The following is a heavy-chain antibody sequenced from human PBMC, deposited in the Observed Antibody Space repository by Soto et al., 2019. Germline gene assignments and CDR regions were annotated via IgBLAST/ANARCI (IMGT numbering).Heavy chain of an antibody. V-gene: IGHV1-3*01. CDR2: INPDNGNT. CDR3: ARGIATGQLDP. J-gene: IGHJ5*02. CDR1: LYTFTRYN. D-gene: IGHD2-15*01. Sequence: ASVNVCCTASLYTFTRYNMDLLLQSPGQRLEWMGWINPDNGNTKSSQKFQDRVIITRDTSASTAYMDLSSLRSEDTAVYYCARGIATGQLDPWGQGTLVTISS.